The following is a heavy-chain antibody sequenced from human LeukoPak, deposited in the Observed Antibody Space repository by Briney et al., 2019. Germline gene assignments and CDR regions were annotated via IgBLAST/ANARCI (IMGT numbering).Heavy chain of an antibody. Sequence: GGSLRLSCAASGFTFSSYAMSWVRQAPGKGLEWVSAISGSGGSTYYADSVKGRFTISRDNSKNTLYLQMNSLRAEDTAVYYCAKGSTYYDFWSGYFWSRYFDYWGQGTLVTVSS. CDR1: GFTFSSYA. CDR3: AKGSTYYDFWSGYFWSRYFDY. V-gene: IGHV3-23*01. D-gene: IGHD3-3*01. J-gene: IGHJ4*02. CDR2: ISGSGGST.